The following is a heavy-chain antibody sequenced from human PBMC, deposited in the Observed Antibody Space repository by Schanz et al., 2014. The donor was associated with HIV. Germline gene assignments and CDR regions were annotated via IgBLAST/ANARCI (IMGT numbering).Heavy chain of an antibody. J-gene: IGHJ5*02. CDR3: ARGIRRDCSSPSCNTGWFDP. D-gene: IGHD2-2*02. V-gene: IGHV4-34*01. CDR2: INHSGST. Sequence: QVQLQQWGAGLLKPSETLSLTCAVYGGSLNGYYWTWIRQPPGKGLEWIGEINHSGSTNYNPSLKRRVPISIDTSKNQFSLKLSSVTAADTAVYYCARGIRRDCSSPSCNTGWFDPWGQGTLVTVSS. CDR1: GGSLNGYY.